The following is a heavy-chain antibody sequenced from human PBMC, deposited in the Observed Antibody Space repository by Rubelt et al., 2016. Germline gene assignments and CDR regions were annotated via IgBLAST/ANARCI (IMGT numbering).Heavy chain of an antibody. V-gene: IGHV4-34*01. CDR3: AGHIAAAVRMVAVDI. J-gene: IGHJ3*02. D-gene: IGHD6-13*01. Sequence: QVQLQQWGAGLLKPSETLSLTCAVYGGSFSGYYWSWIRQPPGKGLEWIGEINHSGSTNYNPSLKMRVTIEVVPSKNQFSLRLSSLTAADTAVYYCAGHIAAAVRMVAVDIWGQGTMVTVSS. CDR1: GGSFSGYY. CDR2: INHSGST.